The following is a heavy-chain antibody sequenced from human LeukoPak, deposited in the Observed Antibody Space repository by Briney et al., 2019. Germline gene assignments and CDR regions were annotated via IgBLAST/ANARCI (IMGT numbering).Heavy chain of an antibody. CDR1: GFTFSNVG. J-gene: IGHJ4*02. D-gene: IGHD6-13*01. Sequence: GGSLRLSCAASGFTFSNVGMIWVRQAPGKGLKWVANIRQDGSDKYYADSVKGRFTISRDNAKNSLYLQMNSLRAEDTAIYYCATSTASAGTDWGQGTLVTVSS. V-gene: IGHV3-7*03. CDR3: ATSTASAGTD. CDR2: IRQDGSDK.